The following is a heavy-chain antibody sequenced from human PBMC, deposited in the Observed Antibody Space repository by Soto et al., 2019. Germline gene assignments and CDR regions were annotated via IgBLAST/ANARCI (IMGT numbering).Heavy chain of an antibody. Sequence: SETLSLTCSVSGGSISSRRYYLGWIRQPPGKGLEWIGSIYYSGSTYYNPSLQSRVTISVDTPQNLFSLKVSSVTAADTAVYYCARARPCNDFWGGYQAPDYYYYRMDVWGKGTTVTVSS. V-gene: IGHV4-39*01. CDR3: ARARPCNDFWGGYQAPDYYYYRMDV. CDR2: IYYSGST. CDR1: GGSISSRRYY. J-gene: IGHJ6*04. D-gene: IGHD3-3*01.